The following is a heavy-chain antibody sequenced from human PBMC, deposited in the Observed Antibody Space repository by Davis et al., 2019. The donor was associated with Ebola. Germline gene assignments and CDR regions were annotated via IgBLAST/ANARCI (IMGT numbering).Heavy chain of an antibody. J-gene: IGHJ6*04. CDR2: ISDGGGST. V-gene: IGHV3-23*01. D-gene: IGHD2-2*01. Sequence: ESLKISCVASGFTFSSYAMSWVRQAPGKGLQWVSTISDGGGSTYYADSVKGRFIISRDNSKNTLYLQMNSLRAEDTAVYYCVPKCSSITCGSYGMDVWGKGTTVTVSS. CDR3: VPKCSSITCGSYGMDV. CDR1: GFTFSSYA.